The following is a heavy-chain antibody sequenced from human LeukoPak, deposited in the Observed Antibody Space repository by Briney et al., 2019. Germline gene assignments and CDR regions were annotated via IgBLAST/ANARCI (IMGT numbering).Heavy chain of an antibody. CDR3: ARDGSSFGFDY. J-gene: IGHJ4*02. V-gene: IGHV1-46*01. Sequence: ASVKASCKASAYTFTSYYMHWVRQAPGQGLEWMGIINPSGGSTSYAQKFQGRVTMTRDTSTSTVYMELSSLRSEDTAVYYCARDGSSFGFDYWGQGTLVTVSS. CDR2: INPSGGST. CDR1: AYTFTSYY. D-gene: IGHD3-3*01.